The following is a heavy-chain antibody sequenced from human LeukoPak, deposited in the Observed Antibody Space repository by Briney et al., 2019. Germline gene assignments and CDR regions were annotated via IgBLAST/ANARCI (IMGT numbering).Heavy chain of an antibody. V-gene: IGHV1-18*01. CDR1: GYTFTSYG. Sequence: ASVKVSCKASGYTFTSYGISWVRQAPGQGLEWMGWISAYNGNTNYAQKLQGRVTMTTDTSTSTAYMELRSLRSDDTAVYYCARDPELEPPTGGEFDPWGQGTLVTVSS. J-gene: IGHJ5*02. CDR2: ISAYNGNT. CDR3: ARDPELEPPTGGEFDP. D-gene: IGHD1-14*01.